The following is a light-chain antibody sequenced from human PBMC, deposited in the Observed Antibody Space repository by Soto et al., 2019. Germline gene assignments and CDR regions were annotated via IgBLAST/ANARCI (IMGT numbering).Light chain of an antibody. CDR2: SNN. CDR1: SSNIGSNT. CDR3: AAWNDSLNGVV. V-gene: IGLV1-44*01. J-gene: IGLJ2*01. Sequence: QSVLTQPPSASGTPGQRVTISCSGSSSNIGSNTVTWYQQLPGTAPKLLIYSNNQRHSGVHDRFSGSKSGTSASLAISGLQSEDEADYYCAAWNDSLNGVVFGGGTKLTVL.